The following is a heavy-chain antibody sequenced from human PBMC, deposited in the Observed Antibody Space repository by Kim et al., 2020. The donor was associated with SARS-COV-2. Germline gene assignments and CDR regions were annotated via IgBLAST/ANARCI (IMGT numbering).Heavy chain of an antibody. CDR1: GFTFDDYA. CDR3: AKEAIYAEYFQH. Sequence: GGSLRLSCAASGFTFDDYAMHWVRQAPGKGLEWVSGISWNSGSIGYADSVKGRFTISRDNAKNSLYLQMNSLRAEDTALYYCAKEAIYAEYFQHWGQGTLVTVSS. V-gene: IGHV3-9*01. J-gene: IGHJ1*01. CDR2: ISWNSGSI.